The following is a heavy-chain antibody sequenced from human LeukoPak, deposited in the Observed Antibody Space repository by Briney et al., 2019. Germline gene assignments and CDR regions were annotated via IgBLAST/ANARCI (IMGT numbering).Heavy chain of an antibody. CDR3: ARRPDGFDY. CDR2: INHSGST. Sequence: PSQTLSLTCIVSGXSISSGDYYWSWIRQPPGKGLEWIGEINHSGSTNYNPSLKNRVTISVDTSKNQFSLKVSSVTAADTAVYYCARRPDGFDYWGQGTLVTVSS. V-gene: IGHV4-30-4*08. CDR1: GXSISSGDYY. J-gene: IGHJ4*02. D-gene: IGHD5-24*01.